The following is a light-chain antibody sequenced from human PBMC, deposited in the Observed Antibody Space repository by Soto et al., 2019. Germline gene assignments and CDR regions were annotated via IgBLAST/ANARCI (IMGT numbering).Light chain of an antibody. Sequence: SALTQPASVSGSPGQSITISCTGTSSDVGAYNYVSWYQQHPGKAPKLMIYGVSNRPSGVSNRFSGSKSGNTASLTISGLQAEDEADYYCYSYTTSSTRVFGGGTKLTVL. CDR2: GVS. CDR3: YSYTTSSTRV. J-gene: IGLJ2*01. V-gene: IGLV2-14*01. CDR1: SSDVGAYNY.